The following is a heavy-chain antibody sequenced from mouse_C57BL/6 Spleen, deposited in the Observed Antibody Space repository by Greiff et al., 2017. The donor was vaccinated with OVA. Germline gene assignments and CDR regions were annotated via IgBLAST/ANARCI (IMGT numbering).Heavy chain of an antibody. CDR1: GYAFGSSW. CDR2: IYPGDGDT. J-gene: IGHJ2*01. D-gene: IGHD1-1*01. Sequence: QVQLQQSGPELVKPGASVKISCKASGYAFGSSWMNWVKQRPGKGLEWIGRIYPGDGDTNYNGKFKGKATLTADKSSSTAYMQLSSLTSEDSAVYFCARGGYYGSSYDFDYWGQGTTLTVSS. V-gene: IGHV1-82*01. CDR3: ARGGYYGSSYDFDY.